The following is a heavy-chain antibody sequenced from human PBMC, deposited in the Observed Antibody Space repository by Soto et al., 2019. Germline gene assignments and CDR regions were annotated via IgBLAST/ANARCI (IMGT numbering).Heavy chain of an antibody. CDR3: ARGLQGAAGTKWFDP. V-gene: IGHV1-69*13. D-gene: IGHD6-13*01. CDR2: IIPIFGTA. CDR1: GGTFSSYA. Sequence: SVKVSCKASGGTFSSYAISWVRQAPGQGLEWMGGIIPIFGTANYAQKFQGRVTITADESTSTAYMELSSLRSEDTAVYYCARGLQGAAGTKWFDPWGQGTLVTVSS. J-gene: IGHJ5*02.